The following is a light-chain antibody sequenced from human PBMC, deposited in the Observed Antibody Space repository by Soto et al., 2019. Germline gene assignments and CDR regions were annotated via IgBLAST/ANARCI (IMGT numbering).Light chain of an antibody. Sequence: VRNQPPSASGTHGQRVTISCSGSSSNIGSNTVNWYQQLPGTAPKLLIYSNNQRPSGVPDRFSGSKSGTSASLAISGLQSEDEADYYCAAWDDSLNGPYYVFGTGTKVTVL. CDR2: SNN. CDR1: SSNIGSNT. J-gene: IGLJ1*01. CDR3: AAWDDSLNGPYYV. V-gene: IGLV1-44*01.